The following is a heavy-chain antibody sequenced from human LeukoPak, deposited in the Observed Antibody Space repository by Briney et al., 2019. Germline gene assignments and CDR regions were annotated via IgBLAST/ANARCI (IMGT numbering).Heavy chain of an antibody. J-gene: IGHJ6*03. CDR3: ARRSTVFLGLYYMDV. CDR2: IKQDGSEK. Sequence: PGGSLRLSCAASGFTFSSYWMSWVRQAPGKGLEWVANIKQDGSEKYYVDSVKGRFTISRDNAKNSLYLQMNSLRAEDTAVYYCARRSTVFLGLYYMDVWGKGTTVTVSS. CDR1: GFTFSSYW. V-gene: IGHV3-7*01. D-gene: IGHD3-10*01.